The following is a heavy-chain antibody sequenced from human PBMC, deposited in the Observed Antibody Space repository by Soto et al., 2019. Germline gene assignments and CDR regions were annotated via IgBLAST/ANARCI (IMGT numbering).Heavy chain of an antibody. Sequence: ASVKVSCKASGYTFTSYAMHWVRQAPGQRLEWMGRINAGNGKTKNSQKNQGRVTITRDTSASTAYMELSSLRSEDTAVYYCARGPNPYYFDYWGQGTLVTVSS. CDR3: ARGPNPYYFDY. V-gene: IGHV1-3*01. CDR1: GYTFTSYA. J-gene: IGHJ4*02. CDR2: INAGNGKT.